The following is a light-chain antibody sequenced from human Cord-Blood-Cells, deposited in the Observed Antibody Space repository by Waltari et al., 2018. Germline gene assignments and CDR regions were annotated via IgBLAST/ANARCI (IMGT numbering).Light chain of an antibody. CDR3: CSYAGSSTLV. V-gene: IGLV2-23*02. J-gene: IGLJ3*02. CDR2: EVS. CDR1: SSDVGSYHL. Sequence: QSALTQPASVSGSPGQSITIPCTGTSSDVGSYHLVPWYQQHPGKAPKLMIYEVSKRPSGVSNRFSGSKSGNTASLTISGLQAEDEADYYCCSYAGSSTLVFGGGTKLTVL.